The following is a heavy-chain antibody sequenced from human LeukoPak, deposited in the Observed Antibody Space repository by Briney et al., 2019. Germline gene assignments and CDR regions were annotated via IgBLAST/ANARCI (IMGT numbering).Heavy chain of an antibody. CDR3: ARVPMYDSSGYYIDFDY. Sequence: ASVKVSCKASGYTFTSYYMHWVRQAPGQGLEWMGIINPSGGSTSYAQKFQGRVTMTRGTSTSTVYMELSSLRSEDTAVYYCARVPMYDSSGYYIDFDYWGQGTLVTVSS. J-gene: IGHJ4*02. D-gene: IGHD3-22*01. CDR1: GYTFTSYY. V-gene: IGHV1-46*01. CDR2: INPSGGST.